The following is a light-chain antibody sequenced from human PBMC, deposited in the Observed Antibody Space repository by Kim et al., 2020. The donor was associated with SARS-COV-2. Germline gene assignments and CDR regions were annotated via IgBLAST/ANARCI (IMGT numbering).Light chain of an antibody. V-gene: IGKV3-15*01. CDR1: QSVTSN. J-gene: IGKJ5*01. Sequence: EIVMTQSPATLSVSPGERATLSCRASQSVTSNLAWYQQKPGQAPRLLIYVASARATGIPARFSGSGSGTEFTLTISSLQSVDFAVYYCQQYNNWPITFGQGTRLEIK. CDR3: QQYNNWPIT. CDR2: VAS.